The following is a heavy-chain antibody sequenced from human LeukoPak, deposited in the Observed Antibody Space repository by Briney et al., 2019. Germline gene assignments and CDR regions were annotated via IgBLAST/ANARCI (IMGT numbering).Heavy chain of an antibody. CDR1: GYTFTSYG. D-gene: IGHD3-22*01. V-gene: IGHV1-18*01. J-gene: IGHJ4*02. CDR2: ISAYNGNT. CDR3: ARGYYYDSSGYYDIDY. Sequence: ASVKVSCKASGYTFTSYGISWVRQAPGQGLEWMGWISAYNGNTNYAQKLQGRVTMTTDTSTSTAYMELRSLRSEDTAVYYCARGYYYDSSGYYDIDYWGQGTLVTVSS.